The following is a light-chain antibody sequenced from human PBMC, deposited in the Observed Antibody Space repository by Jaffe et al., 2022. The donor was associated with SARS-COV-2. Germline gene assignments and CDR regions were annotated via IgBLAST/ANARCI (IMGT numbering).Light chain of an antibody. J-gene: IGLJ1*01. CDR2: EVS. Sequence: QSALTQPASVSASPGQSISISCTGTSSDVGGYNHVSWYQQHPGKAPKLMIYEVSKRPSGVSNRFSGSKSGNTASLTISGLQAEDEADYYCGSYTTSSTYVFGPATRVTV. V-gene: IGLV2-14*01. CDR3: GSYTTSSTYV. CDR1: SSDVGGYNH.